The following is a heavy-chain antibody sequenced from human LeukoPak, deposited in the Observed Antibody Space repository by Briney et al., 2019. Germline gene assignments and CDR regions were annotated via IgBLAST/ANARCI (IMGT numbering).Heavy chain of an antibody. V-gene: IGHV1-2*06. CDR2: INPNSGGT. J-gene: IGHJ6*02. CDR1: GYTFTGYY. D-gene: IGHD3-3*01. Sequence: ASVKVSCKASGYTFTGYYMHWVRQAPGQGLEWMGRINPNSGGTNYAQKFQGRVTITADESTSTAYMELSSLRSEDTAVYYCARARPDTYYDFWSGYSRDYGMDVWGQGTTVTVSS. CDR3: ARARPDTYYDFWSGYSRDYGMDV.